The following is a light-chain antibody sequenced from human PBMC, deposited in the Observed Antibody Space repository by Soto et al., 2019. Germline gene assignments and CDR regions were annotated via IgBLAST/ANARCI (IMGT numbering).Light chain of an antibody. V-gene: IGKV3-20*01. CDR1: QSVSSSY. J-gene: IGKJ1*01. CDR2: GAS. CDR3: QQYDSSPWT. Sequence: IVLTQSPGTLSLSPGERATLSCRASQSVSSSYLAWYQQKPGQAPRLLIYGASSRATGIPDRFSGSGSGTDFTLTISRPEPEDFAVYYCQQYDSSPWTFGQGTKVDIK.